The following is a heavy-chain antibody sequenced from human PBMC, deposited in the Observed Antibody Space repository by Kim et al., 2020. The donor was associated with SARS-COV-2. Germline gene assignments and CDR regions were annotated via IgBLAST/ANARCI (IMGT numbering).Heavy chain of an antibody. Sequence: SETLSLTCTVSGGSISSSSYYWGWIRQPPGKGLEWLGSIYYSGSTYYNPSLKSRVTISVDTSKNQFSLKLSSVTAADTAVYYCASHLLRFGGLLYNWFDP. D-gene: IGHD3-10*01. CDR3: ASHLLRFGGLLYNWFDP. J-gene: IGHJ5*02. CDR2: IYYSGST. V-gene: IGHV4-39*01. CDR1: GGSISSSSYY.